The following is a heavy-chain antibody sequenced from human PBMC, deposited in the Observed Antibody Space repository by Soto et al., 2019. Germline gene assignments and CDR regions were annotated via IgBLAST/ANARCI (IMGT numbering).Heavy chain of an antibody. D-gene: IGHD1-7*01. CDR3: ASRDPGTSVDY. V-gene: IGHV4-4*02. Sequence: ASETLSLTCAVSGGSFTSNNWWTWVRQPPGQGLEWIGEIYRTGSTNYNPSLKSRVTISLDKSEKQISLKVTSLTAADTAVYYCASRDPGTSVDYWGQGTLVTSPQ. J-gene: IGHJ4*02. CDR1: GGSFTSNNW. CDR2: IYRTGST.